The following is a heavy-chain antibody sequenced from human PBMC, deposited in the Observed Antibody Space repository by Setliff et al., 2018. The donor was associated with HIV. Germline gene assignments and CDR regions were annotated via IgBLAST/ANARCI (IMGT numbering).Heavy chain of an antibody. CDR2: VSYSGST. V-gene: IGHV4-59*01. CDR3: ARERGGYFDY. Sequence: TLSLTCTVSGGSIGGYHWSWVRQPPGRGLEWIGYVSYSGSTSYNPSLDSRVTMSVDSSRDQFSLKLSSVTAADTAVYYCARERGGYFDYWGQGTLVTVSS. J-gene: IGHJ4*02. CDR1: GGSIGGYH. D-gene: IGHD3-10*01.